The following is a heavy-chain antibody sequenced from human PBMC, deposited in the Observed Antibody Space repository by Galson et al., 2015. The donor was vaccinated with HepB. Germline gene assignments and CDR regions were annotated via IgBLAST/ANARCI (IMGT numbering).Heavy chain of an antibody. CDR1: GFTFNMYG. CDR3: AKVFDYGDYDFHGGNWMMDV. Sequence: SLRLSCAASGFTFNMYGMHWVRQALGKGLDWVAVISYDGGNKYYGDSVKGRFTISRDNSKNTVYLQMNSLRVEDTAVYYCAKVFDYGDYDFHGGNWMMDVWGHGTTVTVSS. D-gene: IGHD4-17*01. CDR2: ISYDGGNK. V-gene: IGHV3-30*18. J-gene: IGHJ6*02.